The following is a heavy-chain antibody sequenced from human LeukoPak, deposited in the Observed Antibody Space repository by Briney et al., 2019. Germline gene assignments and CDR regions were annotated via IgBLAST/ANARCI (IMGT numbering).Heavy chain of an antibody. CDR1: GGSISSSSYY. Sequence: SETLSLTCTVSGGSISSSSYYWGWIRQPPGKGLEWIGSIYYSGSTYYNPSLKSRVTISVDTSKNQFSLKLSSVTAADAAVYYCARARANWGRGYFDYWGQGTLVTVSS. CDR2: IYYSGST. D-gene: IGHD7-27*01. J-gene: IGHJ4*02. CDR3: ARARANWGRGYFDY. V-gene: IGHV4-39*07.